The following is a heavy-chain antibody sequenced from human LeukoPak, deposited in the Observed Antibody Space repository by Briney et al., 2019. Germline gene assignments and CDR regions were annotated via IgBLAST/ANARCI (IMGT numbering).Heavy chain of an antibody. J-gene: IGHJ4*02. CDR2: ISSSSSYI. CDR1: GFTFSSYS. D-gene: IGHD2-15*01. Sequence: GGSLRLSCAASGFTFSSYSMNWVRQAPGKGLEWVSSISSSSSYIYYADSVKGRFTISRDNAKNSLYLQMNSLRAEDTAVYYCARGYCSGGSCYGTDWGQGTLVTVSS. V-gene: IGHV3-21*01. CDR3: ARGYCSGGSCYGTD.